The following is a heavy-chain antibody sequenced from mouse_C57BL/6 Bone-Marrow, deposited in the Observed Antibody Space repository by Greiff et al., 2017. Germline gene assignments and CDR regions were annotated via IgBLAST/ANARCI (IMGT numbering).Heavy chain of an antibody. D-gene: IGHD2-4*01. CDR3: ARVYYDYDGGDYYAMDY. CDR1: GYTFTDYN. V-gene: IGHV1-22*01. Sequence: EVQLQQSGPELVKPGASVKMSCKASGYTFTDYNMHWVKQSHGKSLEWIGYINPNNGGTSYNQKFKGKATLTVNKSSSTAYMELRSLTSEDSAVYYCARVYYDYDGGDYYAMDYWGQGTSVTVSS. J-gene: IGHJ4*01. CDR2: INPNNGGT.